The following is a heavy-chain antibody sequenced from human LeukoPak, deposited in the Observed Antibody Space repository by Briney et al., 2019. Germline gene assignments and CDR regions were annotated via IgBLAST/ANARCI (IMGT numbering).Heavy chain of an antibody. J-gene: IGHJ5*02. V-gene: IGHV3-23*01. CDR3: AKGLNWFDP. D-gene: IGHD2-8*01. CDR1: GFTFSNSG. CDR2: LSGMTSNT. Sequence: TGGSLRLSCVVSGFTFSNSGMSWVRQAPGKGLEWVSGLSGMTSNTYYADSVRGRLTISRDNSRNTLYLQLDSLRADDTAVYYCAKGLNWFDPWGQGTPATVSS.